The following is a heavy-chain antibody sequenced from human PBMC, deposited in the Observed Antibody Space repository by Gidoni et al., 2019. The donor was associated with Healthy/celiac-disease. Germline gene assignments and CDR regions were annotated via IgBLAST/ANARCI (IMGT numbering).Heavy chain of an antibody. CDR3: AKALRYFDWSPDDY. V-gene: IGHV3-23*01. D-gene: IGHD3-9*01. Sequence: EVQLLESGGGLVQPGGSLRLSCAASGFTFSRYAMSWVRQAPGKGLEWVSVISGSGGSTNYADSVKGRFTISRDNSKNTLYLQMNSLRAEDTAVYYCAKALRYFDWSPDDYWGQGTLVTVSS. CDR2: ISGSGGST. CDR1: GFTFSRYA. J-gene: IGHJ4*02.